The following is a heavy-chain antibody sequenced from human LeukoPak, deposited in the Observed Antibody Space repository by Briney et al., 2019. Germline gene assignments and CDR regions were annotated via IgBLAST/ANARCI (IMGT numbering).Heavy chain of an antibody. J-gene: IGHJ4*02. CDR2: IIPILGIA. Sequence: SVKVSCKASGGTFSSYAISWVRQAPGQGLEWVGRIIPILGIANYARKFQGRVTITADKSTSTAYMELSSLRSEDTAVYYCASAGIYQENNFDYWGQGTLVTVSP. CDR1: GGTFSSYA. D-gene: IGHD1-1*01. CDR3: ASAGIYQENNFDY. V-gene: IGHV1-69*04.